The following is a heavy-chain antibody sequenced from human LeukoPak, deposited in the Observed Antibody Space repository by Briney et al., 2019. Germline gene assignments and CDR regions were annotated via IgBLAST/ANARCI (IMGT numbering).Heavy chain of an antibody. CDR3: TRDLDGSGNYHWFDP. CDR1: GFTFSPYW. J-gene: IGHJ5*02. D-gene: IGHD3-10*01. V-gene: IGHV3-74*01. Sequence: PGXXLXLSCAASGFTFSPYWMHWVRQTPGEGLEWVSRINGDGSITTYADSVKGRFTISRDNAKNTLYVQMNSLRAEDTAVYYCTRDLDGSGNYHWFDPWGQGTLVTVSS. CDR2: INGDGSIT.